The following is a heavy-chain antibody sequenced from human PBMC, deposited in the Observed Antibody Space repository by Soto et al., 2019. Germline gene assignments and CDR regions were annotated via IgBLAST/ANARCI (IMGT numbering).Heavy chain of an antibody. CDR2: ISISSRTI. D-gene: IGHD6-13*01. Sequence: PGGSLRLSCAASGFTFRSYSMNWVRQPPGKGLEWVSYISISSRTIYYADSVKGRFTISRDDAKNSLYLQMNSLRDEDTSVYYCARDNGIAGSFDPWGQGTLVT. CDR3: ARDNGIAGSFDP. CDR1: GFTFRSYS. J-gene: IGHJ5*02. V-gene: IGHV3-48*02.